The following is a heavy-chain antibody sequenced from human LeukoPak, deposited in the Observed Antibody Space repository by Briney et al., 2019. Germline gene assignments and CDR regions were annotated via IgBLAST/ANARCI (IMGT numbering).Heavy chain of an antibody. D-gene: IGHD3-22*01. Sequence: GGSLRLSCAASGFTFSSYAMSWVRQAPGKGLEWVSAISGSGGSTYYADSVKGRFTISRDNSKNTLYLQMNSLRAEDTAVYYCANAIRVRYYDSSGYSGYWGQGTLVTVSS. V-gene: IGHV3-23*01. CDR1: GFTFSSYA. J-gene: IGHJ4*02. CDR3: ANAIRVRYYDSSGYSGY. CDR2: ISGSGGST.